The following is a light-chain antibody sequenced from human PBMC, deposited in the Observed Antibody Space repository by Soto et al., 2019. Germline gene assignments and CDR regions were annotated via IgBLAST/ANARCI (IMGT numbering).Light chain of an antibody. CDR3: QQYAYYPLA. CDR2: EAS. Sequence: DIHMTQSPSTLSASVGDRVTITCRASQSISTHLAWYQQKPGDAPNLLIYEASTLQSGVPSRFSGSTYGTNFTLTVSSLQSDDFASYYCQQYAYYPLAFGQGTKVDIK. CDR1: QSISTH. V-gene: IGKV1-5*01. J-gene: IGKJ2*01.